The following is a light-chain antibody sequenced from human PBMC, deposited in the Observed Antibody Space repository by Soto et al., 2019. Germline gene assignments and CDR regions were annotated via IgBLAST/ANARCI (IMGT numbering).Light chain of an antibody. CDR2: DVN. CDR3: SSYTSSSTYV. J-gene: IGLJ1*01. CDR1: SSDIGGYNR. Sequence: QSALTQPASVSGSPGQSITISCTGTSSDIGGYNRVSWYQQYPGKAPKLMIYDVNNRPSGVPNRFSGSKSDNTASLTISGLQAEDEADYYCSSYTSSSTYVFGTGTKLTRP. V-gene: IGLV2-14*01.